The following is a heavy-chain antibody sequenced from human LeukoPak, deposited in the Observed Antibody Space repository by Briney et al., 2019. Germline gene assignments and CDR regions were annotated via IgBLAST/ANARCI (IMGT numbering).Heavy chain of an antibody. CDR1: GFTFSSYS. Sequence: GGSLRLSCAASGFTFSSYSMNWVRQAPGKGLEWVSSISSSSSYIYYADSVKGRFTISRDNAKNSLYLQMNSLRAEDTAVYYCARDVGDSRRIDYWGQGTLVTVSS. CDR2: ISSSSSYI. CDR3: ARDVGDSRRIDY. J-gene: IGHJ4*02. D-gene: IGHD2-21*02. V-gene: IGHV3-21*01.